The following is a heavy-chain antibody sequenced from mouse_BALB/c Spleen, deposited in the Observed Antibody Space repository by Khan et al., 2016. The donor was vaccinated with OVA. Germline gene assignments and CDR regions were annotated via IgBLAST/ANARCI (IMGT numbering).Heavy chain of an antibody. V-gene: IGHV5-17*02. J-gene: IGHJ2*01. CDR3: ATSYFYGYYFDY. Sequence: EVQLVESGGGLVQPGGSRKLSCAASGFTFSSYGMHWVRQAPERGLEWVAYISGDSNTIYYADTVKGRFTISRDNPRNTLFLQMTSLMSEDTDMYYCATSYFYGYYFDYWGPGTTLTVSS. CDR1: GFTFSSYG. D-gene: IGHD1-1*01. CDR2: ISGDSNTI.